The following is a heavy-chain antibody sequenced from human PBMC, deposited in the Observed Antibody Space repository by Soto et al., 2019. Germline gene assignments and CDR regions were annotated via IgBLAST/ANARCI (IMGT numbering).Heavy chain of an antibody. J-gene: IGHJ6*02. CDR1: GYTFTSYG. CDR3: ARDLSYDTPGEYDDYYYYDMDV. V-gene: IGHV1-18*01. Sequence: QVQLVQSGAEVKKPGASVKVSCKASGYTFTSYGISWVRQAPGPGLEWMGWISAYNGNTNYAQKLQGRVTMTTATSTSTDYRELRSLRSDDKAVYYCARDLSYDTPGEYDDYYYYDMDVWGQGTKVTVSS. CDR2: ISAYNGNT. D-gene: IGHD3-9*01.